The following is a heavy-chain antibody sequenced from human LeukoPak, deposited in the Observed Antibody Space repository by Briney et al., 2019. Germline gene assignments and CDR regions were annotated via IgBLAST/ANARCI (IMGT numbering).Heavy chain of an antibody. CDR2: IYPGDSDP. D-gene: IGHD1-1*01. CDR3: ATTHNPRGTAFDY. J-gene: IGHJ4*02. CDR1: GYSFTSYW. V-gene: IGHV5-51*01. Sequence: GESLKISCKGSGYSFTSYWIGWVRQMPGKGLEWMEIIYPGDSDPRYSPSFQGQVTISADKSISTAYLQWSSLKASDTAMYYCATTHNPRGTAFDYWGQGTLVSVSS.